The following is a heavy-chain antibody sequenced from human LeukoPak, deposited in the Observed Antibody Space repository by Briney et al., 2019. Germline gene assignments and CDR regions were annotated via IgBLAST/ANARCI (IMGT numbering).Heavy chain of an antibody. CDR3: ARDGGYGYFDY. Sequence: GGSLRLSCAASGVTFGDYGMSWVRQAPGKGLEWVSGINRNGDSTGYADFVKGRFTISRDNAKNSLYLQMNSLRAEDTAVYYCARDGGYGYFDYWGQGTLVTVSS. J-gene: IGHJ4*02. D-gene: IGHD5-18*01. V-gene: IGHV3-20*04. CDR1: GVTFGDYG. CDR2: INRNGDST.